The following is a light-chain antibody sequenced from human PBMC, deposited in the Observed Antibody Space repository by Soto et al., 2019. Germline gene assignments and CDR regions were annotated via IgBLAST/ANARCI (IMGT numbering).Light chain of an antibody. Sequence: DIQLTQSPSFLSASVGDRVTITCRASQGINNYLAWYQQKPGKAPNLLIYDTSTLQSGVPSRFSGSGSGTEFTLTISSLQPEDFAAYYSQQGNSYPLTFGGGTKVEIK. J-gene: IGKJ4*01. V-gene: IGKV1-9*01. CDR1: QGINNY. CDR3: QQGNSYPLT. CDR2: DTS.